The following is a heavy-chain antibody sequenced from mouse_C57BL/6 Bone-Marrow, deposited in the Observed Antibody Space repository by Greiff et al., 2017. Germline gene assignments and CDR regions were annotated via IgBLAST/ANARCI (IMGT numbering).Heavy chain of an antibody. D-gene: IGHD1-1*01. CDR1: GYTFTSYW. CDR3: AREAFSTTVVLDY. J-gene: IGHJ2*01. V-gene: IGHV1-69*01. CDR2: IYPSDSYT. Sequence: QVQLQQPGAELVMPGASVKLSCKASGYTFTSYWMHWVKQRPGQGLEWIGEIYPSDSYTNSNQKFKGKSTLTVAKSSSTAYMQLSSLTSEDSAVYDSAREAFSTTVVLDYWGQGTTLTVSS.